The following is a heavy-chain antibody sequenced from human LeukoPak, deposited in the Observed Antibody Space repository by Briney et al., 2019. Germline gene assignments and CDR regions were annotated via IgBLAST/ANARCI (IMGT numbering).Heavy chain of an antibody. Sequence: PGGSLRLSCAASGFTFSSHGMHWVRQAPGQGLEWVAFIRTDGSIDYYADSVRGRFTISRDNAKNTLYLQMNSLRAEDAALYYCAKDQPEAYFDYWGQGTLVTVSS. D-gene: IGHD1-14*01. V-gene: IGHV3-30*02. J-gene: IGHJ4*02. CDR3: AKDQPEAYFDY. CDR2: IRTDGSID. CDR1: GFTFSSHG.